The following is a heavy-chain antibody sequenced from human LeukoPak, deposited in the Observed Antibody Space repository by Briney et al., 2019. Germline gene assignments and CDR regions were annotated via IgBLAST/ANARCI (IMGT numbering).Heavy chain of an antibody. V-gene: IGHV3-23*01. CDR1: GITLSNYG. J-gene: IGHJ4*02. CDR2: ISDSGGST. CDR3: AKRGVVIRVFLVGFHKEAYYFES. Sequence: PGGSLTLSCAVSGITLSNYGMSWVRQAPGKGLEWVAGISDSGGSTNYADSVKGRFTISRDSPKNKLYLQMNSLRAEDTAVYFCAKRGVVIRVFLVGFHKEAYYFESWGQGALVTVSS. D-gene: IGHD3-10*01.